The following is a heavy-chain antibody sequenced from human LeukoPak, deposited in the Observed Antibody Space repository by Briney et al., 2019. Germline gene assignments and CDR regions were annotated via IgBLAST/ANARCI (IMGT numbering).Heavy chain of an antibody. J-gene: IGHJ4*02. Sequence: SETLSLTCTVSGGAINSYHWSWIRQPAGKGLEWIGRIYTSGSTNYNPSLKSRVTMSVDTSKNQFPLKLSSLTAADTAVYYCARVGDYALKDWGQGTLVTVSS. CDR1: GGAINSYH. D-gene: IGHD3-16*01. CDR3: ARVGDYALKD. CDR2: IYTSGST. V-gene: IGHV4-4*07.